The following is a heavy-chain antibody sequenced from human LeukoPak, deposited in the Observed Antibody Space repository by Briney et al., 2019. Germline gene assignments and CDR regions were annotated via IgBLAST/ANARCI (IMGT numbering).Heavy chain of an antibody. CDR3: ARIRCGRGQARCYNH. CDR2: VSPGGYT. Sequence: SQTLSLTCAVSGVSLSDYYWSWIRQSPEKGLKWIGEVSPGGYTTYNPSLRSRVIISEDTSENQLSLNVTSVTAADTALYYCARIRCGRGQARCYNHWAQGSLVTVSS. V-gene: IGHV4-34*01. D-gene: IGHD2-21*01. J-gene: IGHJ5*02. CDR1: GVSLSDYY.